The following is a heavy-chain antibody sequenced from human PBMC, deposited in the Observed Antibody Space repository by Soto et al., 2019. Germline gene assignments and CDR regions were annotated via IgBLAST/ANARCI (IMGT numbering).Heavy chain of an antibody. CDR3: ARDRVYRGTGFDY. D-gene: IGHD4-4*01. CDR1: GYTSTSYG. CDR2: ISAYNGNT. Sequence: ASVKVSCQPSGYTSTSYGISWVRQAPGQGLEWMGWISAYNGNTNYAQKLQGRVTMTTDTSTSTAYMELRSLRSDDTAVYYCARDRVYRGTGFDYWGQGTLVTVSS. J-gene: IGHJ4*02. V-gene: IGHV1-18*01.